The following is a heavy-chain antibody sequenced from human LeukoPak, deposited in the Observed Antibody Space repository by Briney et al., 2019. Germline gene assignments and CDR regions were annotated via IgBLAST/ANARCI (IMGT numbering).Heavy chain of an antibody. Sequence: SGGSLRLSCAGSGFTFSSYAMHWVRQAPGKGLEYVSGISSNGGSTYHANSVEGRFTISRDNAKNSLYLQMNSLRAEDTAVYYCARDRPGVGGDAFDIWGQGTMVTVSS. CDR1: GFTFSSYA. D-gene: IGHD1-26*01. CDR2: ISSNGGST. J-gene: IGHJ3*02. CDR3: ARDRPGVGGDAFDI. V-gene: IGHV3-64*01.